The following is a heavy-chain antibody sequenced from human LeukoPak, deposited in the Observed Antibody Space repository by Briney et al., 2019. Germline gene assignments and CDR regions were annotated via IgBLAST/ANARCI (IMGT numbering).Heavy chain of an antibody. CDR3: ARYTTGTTEGADAFDI. CDR2: MNPNSGNT. V-gene: IGHV1-8*03. CDR1: GYTFTSYG. J-gene: IGHJ3*02. D-gene: IGHD1-1*01. Sequence: ASVKVSCKASGYTFTSYGISWVRQAPGQGLEWMGWMNPNSGNTGYAQKFQGRVTITRNTSISTAYMELSSLRSEDTAVYYCARYTTGTTEGADAFDIWGQGTMVTVSS.